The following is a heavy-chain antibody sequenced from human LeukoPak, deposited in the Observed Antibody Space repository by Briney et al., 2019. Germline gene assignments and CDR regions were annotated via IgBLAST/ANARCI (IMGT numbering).Heavy chain of an antibody. CDR1: GFSFSGHW. V-gene: IGHV3-74*01. CDR3: ARGPNSNWSGLDF. J-gene: IGHJ4*02. CDR2: ISPTGSTT. D-gene: IGHD6-6*01. Sequence: GGSLRLSCTASGFSFSGHWMHWARQLPGKGLVWVSRISPTGSTTSYADSVKGRFTVSRDNAKDTLYLQVNNLRAEDTAVYYCARGPNSNWSGLDFWGQGTLLTVSS.